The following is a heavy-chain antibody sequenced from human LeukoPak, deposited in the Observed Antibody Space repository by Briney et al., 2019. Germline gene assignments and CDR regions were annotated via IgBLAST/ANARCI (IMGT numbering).Heavy chain of an antibody. J-gene: IGHJ3*02. Sequence: GTSVKVSCKASGFTFTSSAVQWVRQARGQRLEWIGWIVVGSGNTNYAQKFQERVTITRDMSTSTAYMELSSLRSEDTAVYYCAAEPSGSYGVGAFDIWGQGTMVTVSS. CDR3: AAEPSGSYGVGAFDI. V-gene: IGHV1-58*01. CDR2: IVVGSGNT. CDR1: GFTFTSSA. D-gene: IGHD1-26*01.